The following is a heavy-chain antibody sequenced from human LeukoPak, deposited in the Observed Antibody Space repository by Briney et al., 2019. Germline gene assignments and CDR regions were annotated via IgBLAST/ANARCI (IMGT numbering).Heavy chain of an antibody. CDR1: GDSISSYY. D-gene: IGHD2-15*01. CDR2: IYFSGTT. V-gene: IGHV4-59*01. Sequence: SETLSLTCTVSGDSISSYYWSWMRQPPGKGLEWIGYIYFSGTTYYNPSLKSRVTISIDTSKNQFFLKMDSVTAADTAVYYCARRPYSMPGYFDLWGRGTLVTVSS. CDR3: ARRPYSMPGYFDL. J-gene: IGHJ2*01.